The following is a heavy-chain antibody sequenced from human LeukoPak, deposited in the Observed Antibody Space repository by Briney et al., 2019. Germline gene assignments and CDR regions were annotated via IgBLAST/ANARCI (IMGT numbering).Heavy chain of an antibody. J-gene: IGHJ4*02. CDR1: GFTFNTYS. CDR3: ARGPYGDYVDALDY. D-gene: IGHD4-17*01. V-gene: IGHV3-48*01. Sequence: GGSLRLSCAASGFTFNTYSMNWVRQAPGKGLEWISYISDSSGTIYYADSVKGRFTISRDNAKNSLYLQMNSLRAEDTAVYYCARGPYGDYVDALDYWGQGTLVTVSS. CDR2: ISDSSGTI.